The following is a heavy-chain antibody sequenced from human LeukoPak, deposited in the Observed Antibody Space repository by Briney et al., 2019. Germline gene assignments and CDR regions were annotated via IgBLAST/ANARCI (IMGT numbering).Heavy chain of an antibody. Sequence: GGSLRLSCAASGFTFSSYAMSWVRQAPGKGLEWVSAISGSGGSTYYADSVKGRFTISRDNSKNTLYLQMNSLRSEDTAVYYCAAGGRGYSYRDTGEFDPWGQGTLVTVSS. D-gene: IGHD5-18*01. CDR3: AAGGRGYSYRDTGEFDP. J-gene: IGHJ5*02. CDR2: ISGSGGST. CDR1: GFTFSSYA. V-gene: IGHV3-23*01.